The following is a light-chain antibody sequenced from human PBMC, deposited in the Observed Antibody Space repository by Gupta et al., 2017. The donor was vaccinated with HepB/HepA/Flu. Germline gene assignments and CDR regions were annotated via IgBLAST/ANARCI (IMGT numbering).Light chain of an antibody. CDR3: RQDGDWQT. J-gene: IGKJ4*02. Sequence: EIVMTQSPATLSVSPGERATRSCRASQSISSNLAWYQQKPVQAPRLIIYGASTRANGVPVRFSGTGSGTEFTLTSIGRQSEDFAVYYGRQDGDWQTFGGGTKVEIK. CDR1: QSISSN. V-gene: IGKV3-15*01. CDR2: GAS.